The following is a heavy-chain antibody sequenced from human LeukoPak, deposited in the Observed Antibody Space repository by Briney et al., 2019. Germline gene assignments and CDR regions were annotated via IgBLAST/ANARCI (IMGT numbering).Heavy chain of an antibody. Sequence: GGSLRLSCAASGFTFSSYGMSWVRQAPGKGLEWVSAISGSGGSTYYADSVKGRFTISRDNSKNTLYLQMNSLRAEDTAVYYCAKDGLRRWELLPYYFDYWGQGTLVTVSS. D-gene: IGHD1-26*01. V-gene: IGHV3-23*01. J-gene: IGHJ4*02. CDR2: ISGSGGST. CDR3: AKDGLRRWELLPYYFDY. CDR1: GFTFSSYG.